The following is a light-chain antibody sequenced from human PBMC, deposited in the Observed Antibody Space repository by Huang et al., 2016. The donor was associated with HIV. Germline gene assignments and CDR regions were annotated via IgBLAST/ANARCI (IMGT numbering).Light chain of an antibody. CDR1: QSISRY. Sequence: DIQMTQSPSSLSASVGDAVTITCRASQSISRYLNWYQQKPGKAPRLLIYAASSLQSGVPSRFSSSGSGTDFTLTITSLQPEDFATYYCQQSYNTPPLTFGPGTKVDIK. CDR3: QQSYNTPPLT. J-gene: IGKJ3*01. V-gene: IGKV1-39*01. CDR2: AAS.